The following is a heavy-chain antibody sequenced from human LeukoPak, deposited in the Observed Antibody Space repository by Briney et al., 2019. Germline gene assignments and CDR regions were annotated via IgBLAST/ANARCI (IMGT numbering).Heavy chain of an antibody. CDR2: INHSGST. D-gene: IGHD1-26*01. CDR1: GGSFSGYY. J-gene: IGHJ4*02. V-gene: IGHV4-34*01. Sequence: SETLSLTCAVYGGSFSGYYWSWIRQPPGKGLEWIGEINHSGSTNYNPSLKSRVTISVDTSKNQFSLKLNSVTAADTAVYFCARQTKGSYRTDYWGQGTLVTVSS. CDR3: ARQTKGSYRTDY.